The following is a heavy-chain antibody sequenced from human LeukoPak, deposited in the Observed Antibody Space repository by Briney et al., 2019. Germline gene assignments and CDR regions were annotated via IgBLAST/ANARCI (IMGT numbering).Heavy chain of an antibody. V-gene: IGHV4-39*01. J-gene: IGHJ4*02. CDR3: ASWDSSGYYFFA. Sequence: KPSETLSLTCTVSGGSISSSSYYWGWIRQPPGKGLEWIGSLYYSGSTYYNPSLKSRVTISVDPSKNQFSLTLSSVTAADTAVYYCASWDSSGYYFFAWGQGTLVTVSS. CDR2: LYYSGST. CDR1: GGSISSSSYY. D-gene: IGHD3-22*01.